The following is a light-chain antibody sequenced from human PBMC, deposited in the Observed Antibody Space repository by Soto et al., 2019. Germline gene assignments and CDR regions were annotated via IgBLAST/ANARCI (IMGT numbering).Light chain of an antibody. CDR3: QQYNNWPLWT. CDR1: QRIGSN. J-gene: IGKJ1*01. CDR2: GAS. Sequence: EILLTQSPATLSVSLGARATLSCRASQRIGSNLAWYQQRPGQAPRLLIYGASTRATDIPARFSGSGSGTEFTLTISALQSEDIAVYYCQQYNNWPLWTFGQGTKVEI. V-gene: IGKV3-15*01.